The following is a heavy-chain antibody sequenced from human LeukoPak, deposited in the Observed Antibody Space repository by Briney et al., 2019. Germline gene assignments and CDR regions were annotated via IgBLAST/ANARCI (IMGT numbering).Heavy chain of an antibody. D-gene: IGHD1-26*01. CDR3: AREGRVGARVVDY. CDR1: GGTFSSYA. CDR2: IIPIFGTA. Sequence: SVKVSCKASGGTFSSYAISWVRQGHGQGLEWMGRIIPIFGTANYAQKFQGRVTITTDESTSTAYMELSSLRSEDTAVYYCAREGRVGARVVDYWGQGTLVTVSS. V-gene: IGHV1-69*05. J-gene: IGHJ4*02.